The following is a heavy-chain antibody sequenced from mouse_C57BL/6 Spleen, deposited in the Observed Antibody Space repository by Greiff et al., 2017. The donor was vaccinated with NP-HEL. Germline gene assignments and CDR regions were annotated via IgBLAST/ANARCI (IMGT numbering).Heavy chain of an antibody. V-gene: IGHV3-6*01. CDR2: ISYDGSN. Sequence: EVKLEESGPGLVKPSQSLSLTCSVTGYSITSGYYWNWIRQTQGNQLEWMGYISYDGSNKYNPSLKNRISITRDTSKNQFFLKLNSVTTEDTATDYCARERYYGKGAMDYWGQGTSVTVSS. D-gene: IGHD1-1*01. CDR3: ARERYYGKGAMDY. J-gene: IGHJ4*01. CDR1: GYSITSGYY.